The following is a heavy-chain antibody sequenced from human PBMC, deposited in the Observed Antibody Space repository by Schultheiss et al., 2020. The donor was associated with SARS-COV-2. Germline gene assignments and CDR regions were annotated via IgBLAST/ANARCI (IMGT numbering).Heavy chain of an antibody. CDR3: AHRPDYGDYVGGWFDP. D-gene: IGHD4-17*01. CDR2: IFSNDEK. CDR1: GFSLSNDKMG. Sequence: SGPTLVKPTATLTLTCTVSGFSLSNDKMGVSWIRQPPGKALEWLAHIFSNDEKSYNTSLKSRVTISKDTSRSQVVLTMTNMDPVDAGIYYCAHRPDYGDYVGGWFDPWGQGTLVTVSS. V-gene: IGHV2-26*01. J-gene: IGHJ5*02.